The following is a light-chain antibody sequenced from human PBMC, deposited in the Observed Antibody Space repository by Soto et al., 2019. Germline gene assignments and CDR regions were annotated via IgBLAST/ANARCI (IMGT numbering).Light chain of an antibody. J-gene: IGKJ5*01. CDR1: QSVRRY. CDR3: QQRSNWPLIT. V-gene: IGKV3-11*01. Sequence: EIVLTQSPATLSLSPGERATLSCRASQSVRRYLAWCQQKPGQAPRLLIYDASNRATGIPARFSGSGSGTDFTLTISSLEPEDFAVFYCQQRSNWPLITFGQGTRLEIK. CDR2: DAS.